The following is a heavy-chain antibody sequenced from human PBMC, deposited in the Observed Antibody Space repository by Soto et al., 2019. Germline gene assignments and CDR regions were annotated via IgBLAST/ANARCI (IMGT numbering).Heavy chain of an antibody. J-gene: IGHJ4*02. CDR3: ATPYYDFWPVAY. D-gene: IGHD3-3*01. CDR1: GGSISSSSYY. Sequence: QLQLQESSPGLVKPSETLSLTCTVSGGSISSSSYYWGWIRQPPGKRLEWIGSIYYSGSTYYNPSLKSRVTISVDTSKNQFSLKLSSVTAADTAVYYCATPYYDFWPVAYWGQGTLVTVSS. CDR2: IYYSGST. V-gene: IGHV4-39*01.